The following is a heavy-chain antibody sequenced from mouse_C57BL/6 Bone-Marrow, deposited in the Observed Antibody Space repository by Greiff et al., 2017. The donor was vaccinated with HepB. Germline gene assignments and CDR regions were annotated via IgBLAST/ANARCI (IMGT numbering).Heavy chain of an antibody. CDR3: ARSREFYPWYFDV. J-gene: IGHJ1*03. CDR1: GYTFTSYW. Sequence: VQLQQPGAELVKPGASVKLSCKASGYTFTSYWLHWVKQRPGRGLEWIGRIDPNSGGTTYNEKFKSKATLNVDKPSSTAYMQRSSLTSEDSAVYYCARSREFYPWYFDVWGTGTTVTVSS. D-gene: IGHD1-1*01. V-gene: IGHV1-72*01. CDR2: IDPNSGGT.